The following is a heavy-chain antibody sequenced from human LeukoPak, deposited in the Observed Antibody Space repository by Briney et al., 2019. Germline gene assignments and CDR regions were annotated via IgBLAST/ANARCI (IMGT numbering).Heavy chain of an antibody. CDR2: INNDGTTT. V-gene: IGHV3-74*03. D-gene: IGHD3-10*01. CDR1: GFTFSGAW. Sequence: GGSLRLSCAASGFTFSGAWMHWVRQAPGKGLVLVSRINNDGTTTMYADSVKGRFTLSRDNAKNTLYLQMNSLRAEDTAVYYCARVSGPGMNEYFHLWGQGTLVTVSS. CDR3: ARVSGPGMNEYFHL. J-gene: IGHJ1*01.